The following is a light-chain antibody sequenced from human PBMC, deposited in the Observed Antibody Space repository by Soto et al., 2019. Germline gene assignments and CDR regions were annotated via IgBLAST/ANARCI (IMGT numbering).Light chain of an antibody. J-gene: IGKJ2*01. Sequence: EVVMTQSPASLSESPGERATLSCRASQSVSVNLAWYQQKPGQAPRLLILAASARATGIPPRFSGSGSGTEFTLTISSLQSEDFAVYYCQQYDDWPSNTFGQGTKLQIK. CDR3: QQYDDWPSNT. CDR2: AAS. V-gene: IGKV3-15*01. CDR1: QSVSVN.